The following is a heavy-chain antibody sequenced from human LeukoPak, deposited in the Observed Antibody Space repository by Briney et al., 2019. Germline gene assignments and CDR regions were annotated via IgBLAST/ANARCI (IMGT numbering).Heavy chain of an antibody. J-gene: IGHJ6*03. CDR3: TTDDSYCGTTRCPPYYFYMDV. V-gene: IGHV3-15*01. D-gene: IGHD2-2*01. CDR2: IKSKANGGTT. CDR1: GLIFSDAW. Sequence: PGGSLKLSCGASGLIFSDAWMSWVRLAPGKGLEWVGRIKSKANGGTTDYAAPVKGRFSISRDDSRSTLYLQMNSLETEDTAVYYCTTDDSYCGTTRCPPYYFYMDVWGKGTTVTVSS.